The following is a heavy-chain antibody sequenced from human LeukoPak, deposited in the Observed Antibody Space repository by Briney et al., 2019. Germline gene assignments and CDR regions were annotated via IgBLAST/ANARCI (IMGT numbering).Heavy chain of an antibody. CDR3: ARFDTVAPGRPYDI. CDR1: EYTFTDYY. Sequence: GASVKVSCKASEYTFTDYYLHWVRLAPGEGLEWMGWINPNSGGTNTAQKFQGRVTMTSDTSVSTAYMELSSLRSDDTAVYYCARFDTVAPGRPYDIWGQGTKVTVSS. D-gene: IGHD5-12*01. CDR2: INPNSGGT. V-gene: IGHV1-2*02. J-gene: IGHJ3*02.